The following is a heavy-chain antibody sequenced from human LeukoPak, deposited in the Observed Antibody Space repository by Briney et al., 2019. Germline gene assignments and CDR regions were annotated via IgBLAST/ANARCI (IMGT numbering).Heavy chain of an antibody. CDR2: IKQDGSEK. CDR1: GFTFSSYW. J-gene: IGHJ6*03. D-gene: IGHD2-2*01. V-gene: IGHV3-7*01. CDR3: ERAGNFGVYQLLYYYYYYMDI. Sequence: PGGSLRLSCAASGFTFSSYWMSWVRQAPGKGLEWVANIKQDGSEKYYVDSVKGRFTISRDNAKNSLYLQMNSLRAEDTAVYYCERAGNFGVYQLLYYYYYYMDIWGKGTTVTVSS.